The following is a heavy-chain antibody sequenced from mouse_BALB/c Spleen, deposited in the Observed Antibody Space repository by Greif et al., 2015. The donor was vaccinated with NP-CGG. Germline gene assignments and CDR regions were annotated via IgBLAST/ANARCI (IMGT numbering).Heavy chain of an antibody. Sequence: EVHLVESGGGLVKPGGSLKLSCAASGFTFSSYGMSWVRQTPEKRLEWVATISGGGSYTYYPDSVKGRFTISRDNAKNNLYLQMSSLRSEDTALYYCARLGGYDGFAYWGQGTLVTVSA. CDR2: ISGGGSYT. D-gene: IGHD2-2*01. CDR1: GFTFSSYG. V-gene: IGHV5-9-2*01. CDR3: ARLGGYDGFAY. J-gene: IGHJ3*01.